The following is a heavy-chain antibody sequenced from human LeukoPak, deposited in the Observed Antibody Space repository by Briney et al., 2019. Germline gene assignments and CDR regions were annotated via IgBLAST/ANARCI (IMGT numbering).Heavy chain of an antibody. V-gene: IGHV4-34*01. CDR2: INHSGNT. CDR1: GGSFSGYY. CDR3: ARFDSGYYYRDAFDI. Sequence: PSETLSLTCAVYGGSFSGYYWSWIRQPPGKGLEWIGEINHSGNTNYNPSLKSRVTISVDTSKNQFSLKLSSVTAADTAVYYCARFDSGYYYRDAFDIWGQGTMVTVSS. D-gene: IGHD3-22*01. J-gene: IGHJ3*02.